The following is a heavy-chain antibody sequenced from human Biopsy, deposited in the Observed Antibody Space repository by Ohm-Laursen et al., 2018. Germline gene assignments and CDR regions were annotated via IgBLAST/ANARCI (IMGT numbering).Heavy chain of an antibody. CDR3: ARGEAARVNDNYRYRLDH. J-gene: IGHJ6*02. V-gene: IGHV1-69*01. CDR1: GGNLRSYG. D-gene: IGHD6-6*01. Sequence: SSVKVSCKASGGNLRSYGISWVRQAPGQGLEWMGGIMPAFGVVNYGQNFEGRVTIDADDSTTTVDLSSLTSEDTAVYYCARGEAARVNDNYRYRLDHWGQGTTAGVSS. CDR2: IMPAFGVV.